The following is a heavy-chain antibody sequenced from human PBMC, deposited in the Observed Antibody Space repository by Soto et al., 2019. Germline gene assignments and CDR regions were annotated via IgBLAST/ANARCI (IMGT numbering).Heavy chain of an antibody. CDR1: GFTFSSYG. Sequence: QVQLVESGGGVVQPGRSLRLSCAASGFTFSSYGMHWVRQAPGKGLEWVAVISYDGNNKYYADSVKGRFTISRDNFKNTLYLQMDSLRAEDTAMYYCAKDHLETTVTTPSYWGQGTLVTVPS. V-gene: IGHV3-30*18. J-gene: IGHJ4*02. CDR3: AKDHLETTVTTPSY. D-gene: IGHD4-17*01. CDR2: ISYDGNNK.